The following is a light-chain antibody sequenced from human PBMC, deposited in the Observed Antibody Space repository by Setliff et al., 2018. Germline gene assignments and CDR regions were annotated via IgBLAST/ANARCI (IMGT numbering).Light chain of an antibody. CDR1: SSDVGGSNY. Sequence: QSALAQPRSVSGSPGQSASISCTGTSSDVGGSNYVSWYQQHPGRAPKLMIYDVYRRPSGVPDRFSGSKSGNTASLTISGLQAEDEADYYCCSYAGIYTFVFGSGTKVTVL. CDR2: DVY. CDR3: CSYAGIYTFV. V-gene: IGLV2-11*01. J-gene: IGLJ1*01.